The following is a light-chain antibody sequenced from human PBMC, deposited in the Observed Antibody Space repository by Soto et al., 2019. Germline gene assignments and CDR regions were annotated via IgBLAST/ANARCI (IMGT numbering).Light chain of an antibody. Sequence: QSALTQPASVSGSPGRSITISCTGTSSDVGSYDLVSWYQQHPGKAPKLMIYEGSKRPSGVSNRFSGSKSGNTASLTISGLQAEDEADYYCCSYAGSRTFVVFGGGTKVTVL. CDR1: SSDVGSYDL. J-gene: IGLJ2*01. CDR3: CSYAGSRTFVV. V-gene: IGLV2-23*03. CDR2: EGS.